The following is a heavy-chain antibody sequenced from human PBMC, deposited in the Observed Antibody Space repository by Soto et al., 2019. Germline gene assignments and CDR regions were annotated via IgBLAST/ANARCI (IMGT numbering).Heavy chain of an antibody. J-gene: IGHJ6*02. CDR1: GDSVSSNSAA. CDR3: ARVLTLDYDILTGYKHYYYGMDV. CDR2: TYYRSKWYN. V-gene: IGHV6-1*01. Sequence: SQTLSLTCAISGDSVSSNSAAWNWIRQSPSRGLEWLGRTYYRSKWYNDYAVSVKSRITINPDTSKNQFSLQLNSVTPEDTAVYYCARVLTLDYDILTGYKHYYYGMDVWGQGTTVTVSS. D-gene: IGHD3-9*01.